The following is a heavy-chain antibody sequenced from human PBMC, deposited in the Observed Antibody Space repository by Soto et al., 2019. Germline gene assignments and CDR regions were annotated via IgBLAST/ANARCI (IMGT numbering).Heavy chain of an antibody. CDR1: GFTFSNYA. CDR3: AKISTRTAMVTDY. CDR2: ISNNATDT. J-gene: IGHJ4*02. D-gene: IGHD5-18*01. V-gene: IGHV3-64*04. Sequence: PGGSLRLSCSASGFTFSNYAIHWVRQAPGKGLEYVSAISNNATDTYYADSVEGRFTISRDNSKSTLYLQMNSLRAEDTAVYYCAKISTRTAMVTDYWGQGT.